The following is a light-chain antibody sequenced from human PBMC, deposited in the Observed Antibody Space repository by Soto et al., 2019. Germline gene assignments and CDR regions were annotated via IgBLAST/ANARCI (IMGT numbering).Light chain of an antibody. J-gene: IGLJ1*01. V-gene: IGLV2-14*01. CDR3: SSYTSSILRV. Sequence: QSALTQPASVSGSPGQSITISCTGTSSDVGGYNYVSWYQQHPGKAPKLMIYDVSNRPSGVSNRFSGSKSGNTASLTISGLQAEDEADYYCSSYTSSILRVFRTGTKVTDL. CDR1: SSDVGGYNY. CDR2: DVS.